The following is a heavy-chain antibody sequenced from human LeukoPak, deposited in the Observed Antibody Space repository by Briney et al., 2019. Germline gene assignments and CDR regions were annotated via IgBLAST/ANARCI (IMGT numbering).Heavy chain of an antibody. CDR3: AVDIVVVVAATDFDY. CDR1: GFTFSSYA. D-gene: IGHD2-15*01. V-gene: IGHV3-30*03. CDR2: ISYDGSNK. J-gene: IGHJ4*02. Sequence: PGGSLRLSCAASGFTFSSYAMHWVRQAPGKGLEWVAVISYDGSNKYYADSVKGRFTISRDNSKNTLYLKMNSLRAEDTAVYYCAVDIVVVVAATDFDYWGQGTLVTVSS.